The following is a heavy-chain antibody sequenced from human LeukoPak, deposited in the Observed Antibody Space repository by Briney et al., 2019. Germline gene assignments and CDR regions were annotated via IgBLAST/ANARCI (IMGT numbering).Heavy chain of an antibody. V-gene: IGHV3-48*04. J-gene: IGHJ4*02. CDR2: IVGSSSNI. CDR3: ATDSPETAAFDY. CDR1: GFSFSTYS. D-gene: IGHD1-1*01. Sequence: PGGSLRLSCTASGFSFSTYSMNWVRQAPGKGLEWVSYIVGSSSNIYYADSVKGRFTISRDNAKNSLYLQMDSLRAEDAAVYYCATDSPETAAFDYWGQGTLVTVSS.